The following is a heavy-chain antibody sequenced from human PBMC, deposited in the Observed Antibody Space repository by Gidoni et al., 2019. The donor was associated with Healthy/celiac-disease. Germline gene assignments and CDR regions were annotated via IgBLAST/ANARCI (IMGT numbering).Heavy chain of an antibody. CDR1: GFTFSSYA. V-gene: IGHV3-23*04. Sequence: EVQLVESGGGLVQPGGSLRLSCAASGFTFSSYAMSWVRQAPGKGLEWVSAISGSGGSTYYADSVKGRFTISRDNSKNTLYLQMNSLRAEDTAVYYCAKDERSIVVVTAILGRESGFDYWGQGTLVTVSS. D-gene: IGHD2-21*02. CDR2: ISGSGGST. J-gene: IGHJ4*02. CDR3: AKDERSIVVVTAILGRESGFDY.